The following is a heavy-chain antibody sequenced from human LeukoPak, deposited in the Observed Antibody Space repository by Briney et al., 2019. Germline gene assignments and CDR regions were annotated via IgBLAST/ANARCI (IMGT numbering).Heavy chain of an antibody. CDR1: GFSFSSYV. J-gene: IGHJ4*02. V-gene: IGHV3-30*02. CDR3: VAGAYCDTATCPLLPYDY. D-gene: IGHD2/OR15-2a*01. CDR2: IQFDGNNQ. Sequence: PGGSLRLSCAASGFSFSSYVMHWVRQAPGKGLEWVSLIQFDGNNQYYADSVKGRFTISRDNSKNTLHLQMNSLRLEDTAIYYCVAGAYCDTATCPLLPYDYWGQGAPVTVSS.